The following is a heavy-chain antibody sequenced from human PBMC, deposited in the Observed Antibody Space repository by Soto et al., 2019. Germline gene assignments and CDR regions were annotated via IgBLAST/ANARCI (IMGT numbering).Heavy chain of an antibody. CDR3: ARQSVTTMTTFIDY. V-gene: IGHV4-59*08. D-gene: IGHD4-17*01. J-gene: IGHJ4*02. CDR2: IYYSGST. CDR1: GGSISSYY. Sequence: SETLSLTCTVSGGSISSYYWSWIRQPPGKGLEWIGYIYYSGSTNYNPSLKSRVTISVDTSKNQFSLKLSSVTAADTAVYYCARQSVTTMTTFIDYWGQGTLVTVSS.